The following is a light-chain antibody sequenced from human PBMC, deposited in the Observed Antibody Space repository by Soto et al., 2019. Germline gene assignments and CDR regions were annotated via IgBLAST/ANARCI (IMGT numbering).Light chain of an antibody. Sequence: DIQMTQSPSTLSASVGDRVTITCRASQSISSWLAWYQQKPGKAPKLLIYDASSLEGGVPSRFSGSGSGTEFTLTISSLQSDDFATYYCQQYTSFSTWTFGQGTKVELK. CDR1: QSISSW. V-gene: IGKV1-5*01. CDR2: DAS. CDR3: QQYTSFSTWT. J-gene: IGKJ1*01.